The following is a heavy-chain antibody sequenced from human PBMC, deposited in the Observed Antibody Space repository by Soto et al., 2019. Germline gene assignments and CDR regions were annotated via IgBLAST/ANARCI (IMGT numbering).Heavy chain of an antibody. Sequence: QVQLVESGGGVVQPGRSLRLSCAASGFTFSSYGMHWVRQAPGKGLELVAVIWYDGSNKYYADSVKGRFTISRDNSKNTLYLQMNSLRAEDTAVYYCARLNPALDYWGQGTLVTVSS. CDR1: GFTFSSYG. V-gene: IGHV3-33*01. CDR3: ARLNPALDY. J-gene: IGHJ4*02. CDR2: IWYDGSNK.